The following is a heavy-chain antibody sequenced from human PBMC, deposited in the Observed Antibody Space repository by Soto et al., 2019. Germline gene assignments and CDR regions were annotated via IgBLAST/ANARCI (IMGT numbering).Heavy chain of an antibody. Sequence: QVHLQQWGARLLKPSETLSLTCAVYGGSFSGFYWSWFRQPPGKGLEWIGEINDSGTNNYNPSLKSRVTMSVDTSKNQFSLKLSSVTAADAAVYYCARGPRMQTSGWTPFDYWGQGIQVTVSS. CDR1: GGSFSGFY. V-gene: IGHV4-34*01. J-gene: IGHJ4*02. D-gene: IGHD6-19*01. CDR2: INDSGTN. CDR3: ARGPRMQTSGWTPFDY.